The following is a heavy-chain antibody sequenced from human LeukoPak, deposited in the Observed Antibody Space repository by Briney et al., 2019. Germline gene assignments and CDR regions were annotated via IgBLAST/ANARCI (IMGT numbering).Heavy chain of an antibody. D-gene: IGHD1-26*01. Sequence: GGSLRLSCAASGFTFSSYGMHWVRQAPGKGLEWVAVISHDGSKKYYADSVKGRFTISRDNSKNTLYLQMNSLRDEDTAVYYCAKDPYSGSFEYFQHWGQGTLVTVSS. CDR2: ISHDGSKK. J-gene: IGHJ1*01. CDR3: AKDPYSGSFEYFQH. CDR1: GFTFSSYG. V-gene: IGHV3-30*18.